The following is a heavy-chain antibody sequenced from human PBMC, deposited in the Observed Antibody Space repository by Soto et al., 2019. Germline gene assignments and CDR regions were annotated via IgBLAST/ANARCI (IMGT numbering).Heavy chain of an antibody. Sequence: GESLKISCKGSGYSFTSYWISWVRQMPGKGLEWMGRIDPSDSYTNYSPSFQGHVTISADKSISTAYLQWRSLKASDTAMYYCAKEATPVDDFDIWGQGTMVTVSS. CDR1: GYSFTSYW. J-gene: IGHJ3*02. CDR3: AKEATPVDDFDI. CDR2: IDPSDSYT. V-gene: IGHV5-10-1*01.